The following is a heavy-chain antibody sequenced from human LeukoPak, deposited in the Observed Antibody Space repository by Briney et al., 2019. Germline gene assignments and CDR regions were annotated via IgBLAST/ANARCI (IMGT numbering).Heavy chain of an antibody. J-gene: IGHJ4*02. Sequence: GGSLRLSCAASGFTFSSYWMHCVCQAPGKGLLWVARINSDGSTTTYADSVKGRFTISRDNAKNTLYLQMNSLRAEDTAVFYCARAVAGPSHLDYWGQGTLVTVSS. CDR1: GFTFSSYW. CDR3: ARAVAGPSHLDY. D-gene: IGHD6-19*01. CDR2: INSDGSTT. V-gene: IGHV3-74*01.